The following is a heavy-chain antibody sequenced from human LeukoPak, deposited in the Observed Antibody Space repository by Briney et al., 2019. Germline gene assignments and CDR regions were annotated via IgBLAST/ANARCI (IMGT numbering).Heavy chain of an antibody. CDR2: ISSSSSTI. CDR3: AKETPMVRGAFDI. Sequence: GGSLRLSCAASGFTFSSYSMNWVRQAPGKGLEWVSYISSSSSTIYYADSVKGRFTISRDNAKNSLYLQMNGLRAEDTALYYCAKETPMVRGAFDIWGQGTMVTVSS. CDR1: GFTFSSYS. V-gene: IGHV3-48*04. J-gene: IGHJ3*02. D-gene: IGHD3-10*01.